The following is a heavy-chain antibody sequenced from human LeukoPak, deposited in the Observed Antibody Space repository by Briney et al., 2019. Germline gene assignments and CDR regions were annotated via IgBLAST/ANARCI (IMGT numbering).Heavy chain of an antibody. CDR1: GLTVSSNS. J-gene: IGHJ6*03. CDR2: IYSGGST. V-gene: IGHV3-53*01. D-gene: IGHD3-22*01. CDR3: ARGTYYYDSSGWYYYYYYMDV. Sequence: PGGSLRLSCAASGLTVSSNSMSWVRQAPGKGLEWVSFIYSGGSTYYADSVKGRFTISRDNSKNTLYLQMNSLRADDTAVYYCARGTYYYDSSGWYYYYYYMDVWGKGTTVTVSS.